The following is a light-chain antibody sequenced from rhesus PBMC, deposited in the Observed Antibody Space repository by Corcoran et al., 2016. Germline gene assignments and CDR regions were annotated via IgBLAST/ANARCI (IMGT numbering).Light chain of an antibody. CDR1: QGISSS. Sequence: DIQMTQSPSSLSASVGDRVTITCRASQGISSSLAWYQPKPGKVPTLLIYKASTLQSGVPSRFSGSGSGTDFTLTISSLQPGDFATYYCRQRNNYPVTFGGGTKVEIK. CDR3: RQRNNYPVT. V-gene: IGKV1-25*01. CDR2: KAS. J-gene: IGKJ4*01.